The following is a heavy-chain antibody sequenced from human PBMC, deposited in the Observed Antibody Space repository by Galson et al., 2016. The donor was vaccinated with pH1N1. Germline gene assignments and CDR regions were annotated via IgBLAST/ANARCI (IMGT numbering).Heavy chain of an antibody. D-gene: IGHD2-8*01. Sequence: SLRLSCAASGFTFGSFTMNWVRQFPGKGLEWVSSITSTGRYIYYADSLKGRFTISRDNAKDSLYLQMNSLRAEDTAVYFCARERPTTNIYDAFDIWGQGTVVTVSS. V-gene: IGHV3-21*01. CDR1: GFTFGSFT. CDR2: ITSTGRYI. J-gene: IGHJ3*02. CDR3: ARERPTTNIYDAFDI.